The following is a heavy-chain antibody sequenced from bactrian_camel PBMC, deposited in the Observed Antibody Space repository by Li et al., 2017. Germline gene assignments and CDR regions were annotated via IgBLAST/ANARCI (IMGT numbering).Heavy chain of an antibody. Sequence: HVQLVESGGGSVQPGGSLRLSCQASAYMFSASCMGWFRQAPGKEREGVATIDSDGNTAYADSVKGRFTISRDNAKNTVYLQMSSLKPEDTAMYYCATGLTVCSLKSPRATWGQGTQVTVS. CDR1: AYMFSASC. D-gene: IGHD8*01. J-gene: IGHJ4*01. V-gene: IGHV3S53*01. CDR2: IDSDGNT. CDR3: ATGLTVCSLKSPRAT.